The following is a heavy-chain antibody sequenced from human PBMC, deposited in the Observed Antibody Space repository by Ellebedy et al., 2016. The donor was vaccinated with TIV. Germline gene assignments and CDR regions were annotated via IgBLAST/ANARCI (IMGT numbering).Heavy chain of an antibody. CDR1: GGSVSSGSYY. CDR3: ARDKLGGGGY. V-gene: IGHV4-61*01. Sequence: SETLSLXXTVSGGSVSSGSYYSSWIRQPPGKGLEWIGSIYYSGSTNYNPSLKSRVTISVDTSKNQFSLKLSSVTAADTAVYYCARDKLGGGGYWGQGTLVTVSS. CDR2: IYYSGST. D-gene: IGHD7-27*01. J-gene: IGHJ4*02.